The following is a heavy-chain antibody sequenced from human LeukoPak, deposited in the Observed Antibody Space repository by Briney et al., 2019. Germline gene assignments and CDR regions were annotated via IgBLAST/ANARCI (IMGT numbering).Heavy chain of an antibody. CDR2: ISSSGSTI. J-gene: IGHJ4*02. D-gene: IGHD3-10*01. CDR1: GFTFSSYA. V-gene: IGHV3-48*03. CDR3: ARDQGYGSGVDY. Sequence: GGSLRLSCAASGFTFSSYAMHWVRQAPGKGLEWVSYISSSGSTIYYADSVKGRFTISRDNAKNSLYLQMNSLRAEDTAVYYCARDQGYGSGVDYWGQGTLVTVSS.